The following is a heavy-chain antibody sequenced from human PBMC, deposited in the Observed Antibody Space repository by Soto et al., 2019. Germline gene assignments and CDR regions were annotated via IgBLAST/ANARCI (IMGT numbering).Heavy chain of an antibody. CDR2: ISYDGSNK. V-gene: IGHV3-30-3*01. Sequence: GGSLRLSCAASGFTFSSYAMHWVRQAPGKGLEWVAVISYDGSNKYYADSVKGRFTISRDNSKNTLYLRMNSLRAEDTAVYYCAKEDHCTNGVCYTDYYYYYGMDVWGQGTTVTVSS. D-gene: IGHD2-8*01. CDR3: AKEDHCTNGVCYTDYYYYYGMDV. J-gene: IGHJ6*02. CDR1: GFTFSSYA.